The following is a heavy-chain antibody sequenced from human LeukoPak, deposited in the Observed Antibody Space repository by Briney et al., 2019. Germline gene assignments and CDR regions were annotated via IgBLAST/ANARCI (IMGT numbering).Heavy chain of an antibody. J-gene: IGHJ4*02. CDR1: GFTFSSYG. V-gene: IGHV3-23*01. D-gene: IGHD5-24*01. CDR3: AKASGDGYTRPFDY. CDR2: ISGSGGST. Sequence: HPGGSLRLSCAASGFTFSSYGMSWVRQAPGKGLEWVSAISGSGGSTYYADSVKGRFTISGDNSKNTLYLQMNSLRAEDTAVYYCAKASGDGYTRPFDYWGQGTLVTVSS.